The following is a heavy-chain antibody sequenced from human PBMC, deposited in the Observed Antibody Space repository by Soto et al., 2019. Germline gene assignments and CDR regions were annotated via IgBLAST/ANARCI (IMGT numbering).Heavy chain of an antibody. CDR1: GGSIDGYY. CDR3: VRDSPRLVSPSWFGP. CDR2: MFISGSH. Sequence: PSETLSLTCTVSGGSIDGYYWTWIRQSADKGLEWIGRMFISGSHKYNLALGSRVSMAVDSSKNQFSLTLTSATAADTAVYYCVRDSPRLVSPSWFGPRGQVTRVAFSS. D-gene: IGHD6-6*01. V-gene: IGHV4-4*07. J-gene: IGHJ5*02.